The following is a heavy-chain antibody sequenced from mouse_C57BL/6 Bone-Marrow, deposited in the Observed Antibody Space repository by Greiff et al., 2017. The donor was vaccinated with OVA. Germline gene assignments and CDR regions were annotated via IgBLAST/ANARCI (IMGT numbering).Heavy chain of an antibody. Sequence: VKLQQSGAELVRPGTSVKVSCKASGYAFTNYLIEWVKQRPGQGLEWIGVINPGSGGTNYNEKFKGKATLTADKSSSTAYMQLSSLTSEDSAVYFCARRYYYAMDYWGQGTSVTVSS. J-gene: IGHJ4*01. CDR1: GYAFTNYL. V-gene: IGHV1-54*01. CDR2: INPGSGGT. CDR3: ARRYYYAMDY.